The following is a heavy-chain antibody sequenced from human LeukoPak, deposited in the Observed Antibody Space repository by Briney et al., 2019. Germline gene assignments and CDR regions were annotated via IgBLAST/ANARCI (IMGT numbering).Heavy chain of an antibody. J-gene: IGHJ6*02. CDR3: AKARQDVVVVSPALAGMDV. CDR1: GFTFSSYA. CDR2: ISYDGSNK. V-gene: IGHV3-30-3*01. D-gene: IGHD2-2*01. Sequence: GGSLRLSCAASGFTFSSYAMHWVRQAPGKGLEWVAVISYDGSNKYYADSVKGRFTISRDNSKNTLYLQMNSLRLEDTAVYYCAKARQDVVVVSPALAGMDVWGQGTTVTVSS.